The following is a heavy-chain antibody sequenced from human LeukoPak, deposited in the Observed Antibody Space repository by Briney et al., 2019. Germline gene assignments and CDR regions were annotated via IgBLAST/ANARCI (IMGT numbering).Heavy chain of an antibody. CDR2: IKSKTDGGTT. V-gene: IGHV3-15*01. CDR3: TTSKTRVLRYFDWPFLPFDY. CDR1: GFTFSNAW. D-gene: IGHD3-9*01. Sequence: GGSLRLSCAASGFTFSNAWMSWVRQAPGKGLEWVGRIKSKTDGGTTDYAAPVKGRFTISRDDSKNTLYLQMNSLKTEDTAVYYCTTSKTRVLRYFDWPFLPFDYWGQGTLVTVSS. J-gene: IGHJ4*02.